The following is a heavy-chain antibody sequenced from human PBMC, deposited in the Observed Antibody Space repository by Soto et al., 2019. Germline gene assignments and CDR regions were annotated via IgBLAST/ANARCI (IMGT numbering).Heavy chain of an antibody. CDR3: ASTPRVGAAVGTPRYHHSGLDV. D-gene: IGHD6-13*01. J-gene: IGHJ6*02. CDR2: ISAYNGNT. CDR1: GYTFTSYG. V-gene: IGHV1-18*04. Sequence: GASVKVSCKASGYTFTSYGISWVRQAPGQGLEWMGWISAYNGNTNYAQKLQGRVTMTTDTSTSTAYMELRSLRSDDTAVYYCASTPRVGAAVGTPRYHHSGLDVWGQGISVTVSS.